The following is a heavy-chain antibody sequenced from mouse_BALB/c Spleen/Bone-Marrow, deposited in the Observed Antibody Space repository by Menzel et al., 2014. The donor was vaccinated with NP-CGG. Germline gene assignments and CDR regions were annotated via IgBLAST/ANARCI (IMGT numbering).Heavy chain of an antibody. Sequence: QVQLQQSGAELVMPGASVKMSCKASGHTFTDYWMHWVKQRPGQGLGWIGAIDTSDSYTSYNQKFKGKATLTVDESSSTAYMQLSSLTSEDSAVYYCARSDYRYDPFAYWGQGTLVTVSA. V-gene: IGHV1-69*01. CDR3: ARSDYRYDPFAY. CDR1: GHTFTDYW. CDR2: IDTSDSYT. D-gene: IGHD2-14*01. J-gene: IGHJ3*01.